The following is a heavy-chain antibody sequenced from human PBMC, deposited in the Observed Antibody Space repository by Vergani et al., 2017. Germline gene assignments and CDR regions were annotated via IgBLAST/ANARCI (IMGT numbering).Heavy chain of an antibody. Sequence: EVQLVQSGAEVKKPGESLRISCKGSGYSFTSYWISWVRQMPGKGLAWMGRIDPSDSYTNYVPSFQGHVTISADKSISTAYLQGSSLKASDTAMYYCASHSAIPMGSYVDYYYDYGMDVWGQGTTVAGS. J-gene: IGHJ6*02. D-gene: IGHD3-10*01. V-gene: IGHV5-10-1*03. CDR3: ASHSAIPMGSYVDYYYDYGMDV. CDR2: IDPSDSYT. CDR1: GYSFTSYW.